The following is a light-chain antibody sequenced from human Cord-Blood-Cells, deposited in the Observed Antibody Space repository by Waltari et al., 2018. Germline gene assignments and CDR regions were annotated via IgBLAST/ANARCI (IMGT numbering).Light chain of an antibody. CDR2: GAS. CDR3: QQYGSSPRT. J-gene: IGKJ1*01. CDR1: QSVSSSY. Sequence: EIVLTQSPGTLSLSPGERATISCRASQSVSSSYLAWYQQKPGQAPRHLIYGASSRATGIPDRFSGSGSGTDFTLTISRLEPEDFAVYYCQQYGSSPRTFGQGTKVEIK. V-gene: IGKV3-20*01.